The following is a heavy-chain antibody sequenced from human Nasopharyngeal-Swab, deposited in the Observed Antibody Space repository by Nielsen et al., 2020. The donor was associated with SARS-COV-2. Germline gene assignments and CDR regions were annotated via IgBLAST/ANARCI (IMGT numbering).Heavy chain of an antibody. D-gene: IGHD3-10*01. J-gene: IGHJ4*02. V-gene: IGHV4-30-2*06. Sequence: SQTLSLTCVVSGGSISSADYSWNWIRQSPGRGLEWIGNIYHSGSTSYNPSLKSRATISVDRSKSHFSLKMTSVTAADTAVYFCARGKDFGEYYFDYWGQGTLVTVS. CDR3: ARGKDFGEYYFDY. CDR1: GGSISSADYS. CDR2: IYHSGST.